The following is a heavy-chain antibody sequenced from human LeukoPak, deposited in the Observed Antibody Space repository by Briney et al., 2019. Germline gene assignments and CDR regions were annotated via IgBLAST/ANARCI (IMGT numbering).Heavy chain of an antibody. CDR1: GFTFSSYS. CDR2: ISSSGSYI. Sequence: GGSLRLSCAASGFTFSSYSMNWVRQAPGKGLEWVSSISSSGSYIYYADSVKGRFTISRDNAKNSLYLQMNSLRAEDTAVYYCAKTPSEWLPLGDYWGQGTLVTVSS. J-gene: IGHJ4*02. V-gene: IGHV3-21*04. CDR3: AKTPSEWLPLGDY. D-gene: IGHD6-19*01.